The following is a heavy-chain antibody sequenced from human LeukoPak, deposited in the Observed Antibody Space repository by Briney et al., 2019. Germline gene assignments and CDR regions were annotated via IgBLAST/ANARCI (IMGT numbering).Heavy chain of an antibody. Sequence: SETLSLTCTLSGGSISSYYWSWIRQPPGKGLEWIGYIYYSGSTNYNPSLKSRVTISVDTSKNQFSLKLSSVTAADTAVYYCARDSPDCSGGSCYPYYYYYYMDVRGKGTTVTVSS. J-gene: IGHJ6*03. D-gene: IGHD2-15*01. CDR3: ARDSPDCSGGSCYPYYYYYYMDV. CDR1: GGSISSYY. V-gene: IGHV4-59*01. CDR2: IYYSGST.